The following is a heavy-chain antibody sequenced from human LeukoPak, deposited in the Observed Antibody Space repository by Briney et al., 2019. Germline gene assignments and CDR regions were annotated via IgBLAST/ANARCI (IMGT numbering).Heavy chain of an antibody. D-gene: IGHD5-18*01. CDR2: ISGSGGST. J-gene: IGHJ4*02. V-gene: IGHV3-23*01. CDR1: GLTFSSYA. CDR3: AKHTSMVPGLLSGDDY. Sequence: GGSLRLSCAASGLTFSSYAMSWVRQAPAKGLEWVSAISGSGGSTYYADSVKGRFTISRDNSKNTLYLQMNRLRAEDTAVYYCAKHTSMVPGLLSGDDYWGQGTLVTVSS.